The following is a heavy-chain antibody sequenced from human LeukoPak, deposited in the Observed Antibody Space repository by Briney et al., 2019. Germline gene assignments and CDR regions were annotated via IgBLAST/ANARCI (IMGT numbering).Heavy chain of an antibody. D-gene: IGHD2-2*02. Sequence: SGTLSLTCTVSGGSISSSSYYWGWIRQPPGKGLEWIGSIYYSGSTYYNPSLKSRVTISVDTSKNQFSLKLSSVTAADTAVYYCAKADIVVVPAAIVPAFDIWGQGTMVTVSS. CDR3: AKADIVVVPAAIVPAFDI. J-gene: IGHJ3*02. CDR2: IYYSGST. CDR1: GGSISSSSYY. V-gene: IGHV4-39*07.